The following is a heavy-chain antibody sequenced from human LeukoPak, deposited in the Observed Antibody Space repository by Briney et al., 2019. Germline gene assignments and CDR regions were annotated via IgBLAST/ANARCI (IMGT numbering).Heavy chain of an antibody. CDR1: GYTFTAHF. CDR2: INSNNGGE. CDR3: AREPYSSSSDRHEKAFDY. V-gene: IGHV1-2*06. J-gene: IGHJ4*02. Sequence: ASVQVSCKASGYTFTAHFIHWVRQAPGQGLEWMGQINSNNGGEKYAPKFQGRVTVLRDTSINTIYLDLTSLTSDDTAVYYCAREPYSSSSDRHEKAFDYWGQGTLVTVSS. D-gene: IGHD6-6*01.